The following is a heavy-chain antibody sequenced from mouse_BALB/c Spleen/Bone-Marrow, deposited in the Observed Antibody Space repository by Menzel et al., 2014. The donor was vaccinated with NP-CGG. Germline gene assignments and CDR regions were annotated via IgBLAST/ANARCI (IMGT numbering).Heavy chain of an antibody. V-gene: IGHV1S81*02. Sequence: QVQLQQSGAELVKPGASVKLSCKASGYTLTSYWMLWVKQRPGQGLEWIGEINPSNGRTNYNEKFKSKATLTVDKSSSTAYMQLSSLTSEDSAVYYCARRTTTVVATDYWGQGTTLTVSS. CDR2: INPSNGRT. CDR3: ARRTTTVVATDY. J-gene: IGHJ2*01. D-gene: IGHD1-1*01. CDR1: GYTLTSYW.